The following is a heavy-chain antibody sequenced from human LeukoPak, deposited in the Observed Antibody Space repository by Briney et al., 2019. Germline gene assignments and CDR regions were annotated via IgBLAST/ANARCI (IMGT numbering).Heavy chain of an antibody. D-gene: IGHD6-13*01. J-gene: IGHJ4*02. Sequence: SETLSLTCTVSGDSISTTSYFWAWIRQPPGEGLEWIGSIYYSGTTYFNSSLKSRVTISVERSKNHFSLKLSSVTAADTAVYYCARAISGSFRTSYYFDYWGQGTLVTVSS. CDR3: ARAISGSFRTSYYFDY. CDR2: IYYSGTT. V-gene: IGHV4-39*02. CDR1: GDSISTTSYF.